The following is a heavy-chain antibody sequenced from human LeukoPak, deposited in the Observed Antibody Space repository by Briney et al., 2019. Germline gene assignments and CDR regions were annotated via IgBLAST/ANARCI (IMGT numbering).Heavy chain of an antibody. D-gene: IGHD4-4*01. CDR3: ARESNYAHLDY. CDR1: GGSISSYY. J-gene: IGHJ4*02. V-gene: IGHV4-59*01. Sequence: SETLSLTCTVSGGSISSYYWSWIRQPPGKGLEWIGYIYYSGSTNYNPSLKSRVTISVDTSKNQFSLKLSSVTAADTAVYYCARESNYAHLDYWGQGTLVTVSS. CDR2: IYYSGST.